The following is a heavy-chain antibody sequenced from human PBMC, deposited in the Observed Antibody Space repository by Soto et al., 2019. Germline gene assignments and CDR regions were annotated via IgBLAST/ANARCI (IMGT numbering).Heavy chain of an antibody. CDR1: GGTFSSYA. V-gene: IGHV1-69*06. Sequence: SVKVSCKASGGTFSSYAISWVRQAPGQGLEWMGGIIPIFGTANYAQKFQGRVTITADKSTSTAYMELSSLRSEDTAVYYCARGRVVAAGGYYYYYYGMDVWGQGPTVTVSS. CDR3: ARGRVVAAGGYYYYYYGMDV. J-gene: IGHJ6*02. CDR2: IIPIFGTA. D-gene: IGHD2-15*01.